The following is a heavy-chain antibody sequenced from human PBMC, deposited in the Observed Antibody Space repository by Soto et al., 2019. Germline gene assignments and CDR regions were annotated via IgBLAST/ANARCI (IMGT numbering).Heavy chain of an antibody. Sequence: EVQLLESGGGLVQPGGSLRLSCAASGFTFSSYAMSWVRQAPGKGLEWVSAISGSGGSTYYQDSVKGRFTISRDNSKRTLDLKMNRPSAEDTALYFCAYSSTPFDYWGQGTLVTVSS. J-gene: IGHJ4*02. CDR3: AYSSTPFDY. V-gene: IGHV3-23*02. CDR2: ISGSGGST. CDR1: GFTFSSYA. D-gene: IGHD6-13*01.